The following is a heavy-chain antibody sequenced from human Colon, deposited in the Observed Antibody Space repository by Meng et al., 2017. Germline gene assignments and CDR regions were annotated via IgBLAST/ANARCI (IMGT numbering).Heavy chain of an antibody. CDR2: INTYTGNP. D-gene: IGHD6-13*01. CDR1: GSTFTSYA. Sequence: QGQLVQSVHELKKPGASVKVSCKASGSTFTSYAMNWVRQAPGQGLEWMGWINTYTGNPTYAQGFTGRFVFSLDTSVSAAYLQISSLKAEDTAVYYCATIAAAGIAYWGQGTLVTVSS. CDR3: ATIAAAGIAY. J-gene: IGHJ4*02. V-gene: IGHV7-4-1*02.